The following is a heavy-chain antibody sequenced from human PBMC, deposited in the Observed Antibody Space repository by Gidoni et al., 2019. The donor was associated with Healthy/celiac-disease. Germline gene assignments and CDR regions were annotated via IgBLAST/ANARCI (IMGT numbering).Heavy chain of an antibody. CDR3: ARSYCSGGSCYSPLDY. V-gene: IGHV1-46*01. Sequence: QVQLVQSGAEVKKPGASVKVSCKASGYTFTSYYMHWVRQAPGQGLEWMGIINPSGGSTSYAQKFQGRVTMTRDTSTSTVYMELSSLRSEDTAVYYCARSYCSGGSCYSPLDYWGQGTLVTVSS. D-gene: IGHD2-15*01. J-gene: IGHJ4*02. CDR2: INPSGGST. CDR1: GYTFTSYY.